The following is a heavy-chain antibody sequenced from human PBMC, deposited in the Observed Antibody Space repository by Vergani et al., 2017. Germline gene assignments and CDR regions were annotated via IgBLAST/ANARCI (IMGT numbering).Heavy chain of an antibody. Sequence: EVQLLESGGGLVQPGGSLRLSCAASGFTFSSYAMSWVRQAPGKGLEWVSAISGSGGSTYYADSVKGRFTIARDNSKNTLYLQMNSLRAEDTAVYYCAKAMRSYYYYYGMDVWGQGTTVTVSS. V-gene: IGHV3-23*01. CDR3: AKAMRSYYYYYGMDV. CDR2: ISGSGGST. CDR1: GFTFSSYA. J-gene: IGHJ6*02.